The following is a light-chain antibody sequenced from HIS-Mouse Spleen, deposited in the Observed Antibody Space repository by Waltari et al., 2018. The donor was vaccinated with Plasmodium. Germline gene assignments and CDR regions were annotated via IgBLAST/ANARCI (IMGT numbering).Light chain of an antibody. V-gene: IGKV3-15*01. J-gene: IGKJ2*01. CDR1: QSVSSN. CDR3: QQYNNWPPYT. Sequence: EIVMTQSPATLSVSPGERATLPCRASQSVSSNLAWYQQKPGQAPRLRIYGASTRATGIPARFSGSGSGTEFTLTISSLQSEDVAVYDCQQYNNWPPYTFGQGTKLEIK. CDR2: GAS.